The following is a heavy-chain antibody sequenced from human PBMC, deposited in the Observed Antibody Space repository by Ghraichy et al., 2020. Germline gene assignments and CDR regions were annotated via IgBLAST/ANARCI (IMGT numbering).Heavy chain of an antibody. CDR3: AKALSSFGGIIVPIDY. J-gene: IGHJ4*02. CDR1: GFTFSSHA. V-gene: IGHV3-23*01. D-gene: IGHD3-16*02. CDR2: ISGSGGNT. Sequence: GGSLRLSCAASGFTFSSHAMTWVRQAPGKGLEWVSAISGSGGNTYYADSVKGRFTISRDNSKDTLYLQMNSLRAEDTAVYYCAKALSSFGGIIVPIDYWGQGSLVTVSS.